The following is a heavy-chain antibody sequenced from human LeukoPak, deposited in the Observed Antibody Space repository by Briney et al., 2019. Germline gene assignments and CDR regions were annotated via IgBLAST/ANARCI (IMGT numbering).Heavy chain of an antibody. V-gene: IGHV3-23*01. J-gene: IGHJ1*01. CDR3: ARNRPAGYDYDYGFELQH. D-gene: IGHD4/OR15-4a*01. CDR1: GLSFSNYG. CDR2: ISRSGDST. Sequence: GGSLRLSCAASGLSFSNYGMKWVRQAPGKGLEWVSGISRSGDSTYYAASVKGRFTISRDNSESTLFLQMNSLRADDTAVYFCARNRPAGYDYDYGFELQHWGQGTLVTVSS.